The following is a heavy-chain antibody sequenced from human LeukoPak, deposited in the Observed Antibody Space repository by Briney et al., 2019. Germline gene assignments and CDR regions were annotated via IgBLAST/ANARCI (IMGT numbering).Heavy chain of an antibody. CDR1: GGTFSSYA. Sequence: SVKVSCKASGGTFSSYAISWVRQAPGQGLERMGGIIPIFGTANYAQKFQGRVTITADESTSTAYMELSSLRSEDTAVYYCARGQNPTYYYGSGSSQGYDYWGQGTLVTVSS. CDR3: ARGQNPTYYYGSGSSQGYDY. D-gene: IGHD3-10*01. J-gene: IGHJ4*02. V-gene: IGHV1-69*13. CDR2: IIPIFGTA.